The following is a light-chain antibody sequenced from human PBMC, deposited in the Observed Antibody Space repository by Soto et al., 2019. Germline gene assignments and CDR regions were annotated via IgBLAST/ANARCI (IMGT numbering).Light chain of an antibody. Sequence: DIVLTQSPGPLSLSPGDRATLSCRASQSITGNYLAWHQQKPGQAPRLLIYGASSRATGIPDRFSGSGSGTDFTLTISRLEPEDLAVYYCHQYDSWTLGQGTKVDIK. CDR3: HQYDSWT. CDR2: GAS. CDR1: QSITGNY. J-gene: IGKJ1*01. V-gene: IGKV3-20*01.